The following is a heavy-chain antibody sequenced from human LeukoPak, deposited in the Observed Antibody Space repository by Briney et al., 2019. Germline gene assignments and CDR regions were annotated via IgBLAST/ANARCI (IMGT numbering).Heavy chain of an antibody. J-gene: IGHJ3*02. V-gene: IGHV4-31*03. CDR1: GGSISSGGYY. Sequence: SETLSLTCTVSGGSISSGGYYWSWIRQHPGKGLEWIGYIYYSGSTYYNPSLKSRVTISVDTSKNQFSLKLSSVTAADTAVYYCARESEAYYDSSGPSRAFDIWGQGTMVTVPS. D-gene: IGHD3-22*01. CDR3: ARESEAYYDSSGPSRAFDI. CDR2: IYYSGST.